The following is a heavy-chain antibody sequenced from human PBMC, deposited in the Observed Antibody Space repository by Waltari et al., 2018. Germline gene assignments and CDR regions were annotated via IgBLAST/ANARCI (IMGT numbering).Heavy chain of an antibody. CDR2: ISHYGTT. V-gene: IGHV4-4*02. D-gene: IGHD2-2*01. J-gene: IGHJ4*02. CDR3: ARVLLGCSYTSCYLDN. CDR1: SDSISRSDW. Sequence: QVQLQESGPGLVKPSGTLSLTCAVSSDSISRSDWWTLVRQSPGKGLEWIGEISHYGTTKYNPSLKSRVTISLDTSKNHFALNLSSVTAADTAVYYCARVLLGCSYTSCYLDNWGPGTLVTVSP.